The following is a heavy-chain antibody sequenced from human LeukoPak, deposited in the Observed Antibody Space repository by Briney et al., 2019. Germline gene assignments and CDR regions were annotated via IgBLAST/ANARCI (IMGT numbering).Heavy chain of an antibody. CDR2: IYYSGST. V-gene: IGHV4-59*01. CDR3: ARGGYSSGWQDAFDY. J-gene: IGHJ4*02. CDR1: GGSISSYY. D-gene: IGHD6-19*01. Sequence: PSETLSLTCTVSGGSISSYYWSWIRQPPGKGLEWIGYIYYSGSTNYNPSLKSRVTISVDTSKNQFSLKLSSVTAADTAVYYCARGGYSSGWQDAFDYWGQGTLDTVSS.